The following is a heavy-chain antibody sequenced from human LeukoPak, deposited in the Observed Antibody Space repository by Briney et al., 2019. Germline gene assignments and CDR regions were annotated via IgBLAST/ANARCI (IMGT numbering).Heavy chain of an antibody. CDR2: IYYSGST. Sequence: SQTLSLTCTVSGGSISSGDYYWSWIRQPPGKGLEWIGYIYYSGSTYYNPSLKSRVTTSVDTSKNQFSLKLSSVTAADMAVYYCARARIGQYGDYLYYFDYWGQGTLVTVSS. V-gene: IGHV4-30-4*01. J-gene: IGHJ4*02. CDR1: GGSISSGDYY. CDR3: ARARIGQYGDYLYYFDY. D-gene: IGHD4-17*01.